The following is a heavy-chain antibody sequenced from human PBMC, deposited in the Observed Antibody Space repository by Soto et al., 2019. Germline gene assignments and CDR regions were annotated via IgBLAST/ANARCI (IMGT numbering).Heavy chain of an antibody. V-gene: IGHV3-66*01. J-gene: IGHJ1*01. CDR2: ISSDDNT. D-gene: IGHD3-3*01. Sequence: VGSLRLSCAASGFIVNNIFMTCVRQAPGRGLEWLSTISSDDNTYYADSVKGRFTISRDSSKNTLYLQMNSLRAEETAVYHCARDILGGSYDFSHGGQGTLVTVSP. CDR3: ARDILGGSYDFSH. CDR1: GFIVNNIF.